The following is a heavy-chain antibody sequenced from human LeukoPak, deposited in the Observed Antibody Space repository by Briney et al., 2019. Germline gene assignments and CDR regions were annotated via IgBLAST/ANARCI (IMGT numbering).Heavy chain of an antibody. Sequence: SETLSLTCTVSGGSISSHYWTWIRQSPVKRLEWIGDISNSGSTSSNPSLKSRVTISIDTSKNQFSLKLSSVTAADTAVYYCGRDALVGYFSYYYMDVWGKGTTVTVSS. CDR3: GRDALVGYFSYYYMDV. D-gene: IGHD2-15*01. J-gene: IGHJ6*03. V-gene: IGHV4-59*11. CDR2: ISNSGST. CDR1: GGSISSHY.